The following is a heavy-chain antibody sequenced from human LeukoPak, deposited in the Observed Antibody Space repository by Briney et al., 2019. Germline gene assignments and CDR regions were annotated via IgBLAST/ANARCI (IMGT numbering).Heavy chain of an antibody. Sequence: SETLSLTCAVYGGSFSGYYWSWIRQPPGKGLEWIGEINHSGSTNYNPSLKSRVTISVDTSKNQFSLKLICVTAADTAVYYCARGLGPFSGWGQGTLVTVSS. V-gene: IGHV4-34*01. CDR2: INHSGST. J-gene: IGHJ4*02. D-gene: IGHD2/OR15-2a*01. CDR1: GGSFSGYY. CDR3: ARGLGPFSG.